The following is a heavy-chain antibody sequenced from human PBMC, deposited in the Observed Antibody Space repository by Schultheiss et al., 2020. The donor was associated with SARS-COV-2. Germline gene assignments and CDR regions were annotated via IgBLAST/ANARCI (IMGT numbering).Heavy chain of an antibody. D-gene: IGHD3-3*01. CDR1: GFTFSSYW. CDR3: TTERLTYYDFWSGTALNWFDP. Sequence: GGSLRLSCAASGFTFSSYWMSWVRQAPGKGLEWVGRIKSKTDGGTTDYAAPVKGRFTISRDDSKNTLYLQMNSLKTEDTAVYYCTTERLTYYDFWSGTALNWFDPWGQGTLVTVSS. CDR2: IKSKTDGGTT. J-gene: IGHJ5*02. V-gene: IGHV3-15*01.